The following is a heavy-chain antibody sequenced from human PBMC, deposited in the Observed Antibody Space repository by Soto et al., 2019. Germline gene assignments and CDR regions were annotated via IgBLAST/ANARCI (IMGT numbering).Heavy chain of an antibody. D-gene: IGHD6-19*01. Sequence: GASFKVSCKVPRGTFSSYALSWPRQAPGQGLEWMGGIIPIFGTADYAQKFQGRVTITADESTSTAYMELSSLRSEDTAVYYCARAAVAGTFCFDYWGQGTLVTVSS. CDR1: RGTFSSYA. CDR3: ARAAVAGTFCFDY. J-gene: IGHJ4*02. V-gene: IGHV1-69*13. CDR2: IIPIFGTA.